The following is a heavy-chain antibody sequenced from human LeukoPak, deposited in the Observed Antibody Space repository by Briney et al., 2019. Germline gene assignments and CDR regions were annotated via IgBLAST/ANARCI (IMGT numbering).Heavy chain of an antibody. V-gene: IGHV3-30*04. Sequence: PGGSLRLSCAASGFTFSSYAMHWVRQAPGKGLEWVAVISYDGSNKYYADSVKGRFTISRDNSKNTLYLQMNSLRAEDTAVYYCARDTRDSGSYSGYFDYWGQGTLVTVSS. J-gene: IGHJ4*02. CDR2: ISYDGSNK. D-gene: IGHD1-26*01. CDR1: GFTFSSYA. CDR3: ARDTRDSGSYSGYFDY.